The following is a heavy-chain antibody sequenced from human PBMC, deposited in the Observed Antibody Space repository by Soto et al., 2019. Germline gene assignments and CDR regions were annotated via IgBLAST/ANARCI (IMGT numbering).Heavy chain of an antibody. Sequence: SQTLSLTCAISGDSVSSKSATWNWIRQFPSRGLEWLGRTYYRSKWHNEYVVSVKSRITINPDTSKNQFSLQLNSVTPEDTAVYYCANMDDVWGQGTLVTVSS. CDR2: TYYRSKWHN. J-gene: IGHJ4*02. V-gene: IGHV6-1*01. CDR3: ANMDDV. D-gene: IGHD3-10*02. CDR1: GDSVSSKSAT.